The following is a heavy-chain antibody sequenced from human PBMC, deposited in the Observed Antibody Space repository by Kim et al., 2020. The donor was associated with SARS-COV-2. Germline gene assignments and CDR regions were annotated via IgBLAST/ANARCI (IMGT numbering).Heavy chain of an antibody. J-gene: IGHJ4*02. Sequence: ASVKVSCKVSGYTLTELSMHWVRQAPGKGLEWMGGFDPEDGETIYAQKFQGRVTMTEDTSTDTAYMELSSLRSEDTAVYYCATPLPRRGQMEYSSGYRFDYWGQGTLVTVSS. CDR2: FDPEDGET. CDR1: GYTLTELS. V-gene: IGHV1-24*01. D-gene: IGHD6-19*01. CDR3: ATPLPRRGQMEYSSGYRFDY.